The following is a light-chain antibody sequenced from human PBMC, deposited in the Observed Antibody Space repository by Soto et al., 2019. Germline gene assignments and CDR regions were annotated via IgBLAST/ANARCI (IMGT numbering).Light chain of an antibody. CDR2: GKN. CDR1: TXNIGSNY. CDR3: AVWDESLRGYV. V-gene: IGLV1-47*02. J-gene: IGLJ1*01. Sequence: QSVLTQPPSASGTPGQRVTISCSGSTXNIGSNYVYWYQQFPGTAPKLLIFGKNRRPSGVPDRFSGSKSDTSASLAISGLRSEDEADYYCAVWDESLRGYVFASGTKVTVL.